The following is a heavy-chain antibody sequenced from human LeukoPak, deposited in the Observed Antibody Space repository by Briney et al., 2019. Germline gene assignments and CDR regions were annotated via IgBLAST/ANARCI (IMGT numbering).Heavy chain of an antibody. J-gene: IGHJ4*02. D-gene: IGHD4-17*01. V-gene: IGHV4-59*01. CDR2: IYYSGST. CDR1: GGSISSYY. CDR3: ARAWTVTNDFDY. Sequence: PSETLSPTCTVSGGSISSYYWSWIRQPPGKGLEWIGYIYYSGSTNYNPSLKSRVTISVDTSKNQFSLKLSSVTAADTAVYYCARAWTVTNDFDYWGQGTLVTVSS.